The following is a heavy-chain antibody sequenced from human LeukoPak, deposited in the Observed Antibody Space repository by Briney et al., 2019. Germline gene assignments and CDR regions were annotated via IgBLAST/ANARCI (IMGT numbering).Heavy chain of an antibody. V-gene: IGHV3-23*01. CDR2: ISSSGGNT. CDR3: AKGGSDYDDHGYSFDY. Sequence: GGSLRLSCAASGFTFSSYAMSWVRQAPGKGLKWVSTISSSGGNTYYADSVKGRFTISRGNSKNTLYLQMNSLRAEDTAVYYCAKGGSDYDDHGYSFDYWGQGALVTVSS. J-gene: IGHJ4*02. D-gene: IGHD1-26*01. CDR1: GFTFSSYA.